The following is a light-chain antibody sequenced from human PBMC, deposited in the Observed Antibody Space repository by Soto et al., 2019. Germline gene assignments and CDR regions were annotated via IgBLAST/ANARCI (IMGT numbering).Light chain of an antibody. V-gene: IGLV2-8*01. CDR3: SSYAGSSNV. CDR2: EVN. J-gene: IGLJ1*01. Sequence: QSALTQPPSASGSPGQSVAISCTGTSSDVGGYNYVSWYQQHPGKAPKLMIYEVNKRPSGVPDRFSGSKSSNTASLTVSGLQDEDEADYYCSSYAGSSNVFGTGTKLTVL. CDR1: SSDVGGYNY.